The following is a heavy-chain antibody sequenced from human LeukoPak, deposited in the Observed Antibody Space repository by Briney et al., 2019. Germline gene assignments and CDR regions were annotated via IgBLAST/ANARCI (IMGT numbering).Heavy chain of an antibody. CDR2: ISYDGSNK. CDR3: AREVAGTISAFDI. V-gene: IGHV3-30-3*01. J-gene: IGHJ3*02. Sequence: GGSLRLSCAASGFTFSSYAMHWVRQAPGKGLEWVAVISYDGSNKYYADSVKGRFTISRDNSKNTLYLQMNSLRAEDTAVYYCAREVAGTISAFDIWGQGTMVTVSS. D-gene: IGHD6-19*01. CDR1: GFTFSSYA.